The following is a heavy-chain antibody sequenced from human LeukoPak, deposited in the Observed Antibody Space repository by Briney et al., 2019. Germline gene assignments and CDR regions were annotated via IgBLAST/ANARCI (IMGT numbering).Heavy chain of an antibody. CDR3: ARELGYCGGDCYSSSYGMDV. J-gene: IGHJ6*02. Sequence: GGSLRLSCAASGFTFSSYSMNWVRQAPGKGLEWVSSISSSSSYIYYADSVEGRFTISRDNAKNSLYLQMDSLRAEDTAVYYCARELGYCGGDCYSSSYGMDVWGQGATVTVSS. CDR2: ISSSSSYI. V-gene: IGHV3-21*01. CDR1: GFTFSSYS. D-gene: IGHD2-21*02.